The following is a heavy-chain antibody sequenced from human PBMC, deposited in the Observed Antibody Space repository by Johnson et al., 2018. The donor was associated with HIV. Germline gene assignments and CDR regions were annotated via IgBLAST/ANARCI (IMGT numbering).Heavy chain of an antibody. J-gene: IGHJ3*02. Sequence: VQLVESGGGVVQRGGSLRLACAASGFIFSSYGMHWVRQAPGKGLEWVAFIRFDGSNKFYADSVKGRFTLSRDNSKNTLYLQMNSLKADDTAIYYCAKDEGGYSSAWSAGTAFDIWGQGTMVTVSS. CDR3: AKDEGGYSSAWSAGTAFDI. CDR1: GFIFSSYG. CDR2: IRFDGSNK. V-gene: IGHV3-30*02. D-gene: IGHD6-13*01.